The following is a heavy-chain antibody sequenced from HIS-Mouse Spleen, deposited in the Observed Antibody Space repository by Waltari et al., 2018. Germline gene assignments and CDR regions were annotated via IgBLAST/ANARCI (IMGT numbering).Heavy chain of an antibody. D-gene: IGHD6-13*01. CDR2: INYSGST. CDR1: GGSISSSSYY. CDR3: AREIPYSSSWYDWYFDL. V-gene: IGHV4-39*07. J-gene: IGHJ2*01. Sequence: QLQLQESGPGLVKPSETLSLTCTVSGGSISSSSYYWGWIRQPPGKGLEWIGSINYSGSTYYTPSLKGRVTISVDTSKNQFSLKLSSVTAADTAVYYCAREIPYSSSWYDWYFDLWGRGTLVTVSS.